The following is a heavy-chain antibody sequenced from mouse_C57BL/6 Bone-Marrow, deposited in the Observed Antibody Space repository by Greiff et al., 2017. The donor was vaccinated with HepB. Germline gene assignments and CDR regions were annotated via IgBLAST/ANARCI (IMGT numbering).Heavy chain of an antibody. J-gene: IGHJ4*01. CDR1: GFTFSSYG. D-gene: IGHD1-1*01. CDR3: ARQGYYYGSSYAMDY. CDR2: ISSGGSYT. Sequence: EVQGVESGGDLVKPGGSLKLSCAASGFTFSSYGMSWVRQTPDKRLEWVATISSGGSYTYYPDSVKGRFTISRDNAKNTLYLQMSSLKSEDTAMYYCARQGYYYGSSYAMDYWGQGTSVTVSS. V-gene: IGHV5-6*01.